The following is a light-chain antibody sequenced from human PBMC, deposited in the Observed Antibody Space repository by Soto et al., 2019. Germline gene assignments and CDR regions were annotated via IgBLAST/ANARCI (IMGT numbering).Light chain of an antibody. V-gene: IGKV1-39*01. CDR1: QSISSY. J-gene: IGKJ1*01. CDR2: AAS. Sequence: DIQMTQSASSLSDSVGDRVSITCLASQSISSYLNWYQQKPGKAPKLLIYAASSLQSGVPSRSSGSGSGTDFTLTISSLQPEDFATYYCQQSYSTPWTFGQGTKVDIK. CDR3: QQSYSTPWT.